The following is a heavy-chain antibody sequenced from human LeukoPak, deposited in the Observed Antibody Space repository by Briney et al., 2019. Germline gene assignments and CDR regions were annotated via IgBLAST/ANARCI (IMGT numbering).Heavy chain of an antibody. CDR1: GFTFSSYA. CDR3: AKSEGGRCLLPSDY. V-gene: IGHV3-30-3*02. CDR2: ISYDGSNK. D-gene: IGHD2-15*01. J-gene: IGHJ4*02. Sequence: GGSLRLSCAASGFTFSSYAMHWVRQAPGKGLEWVAVISYDGSNKYYADSVKGRFTISRDNSKNTLYLQMNSLRAEDTAIYYCAKSEGGRCLLPSDYWGQGTLVTVSS.